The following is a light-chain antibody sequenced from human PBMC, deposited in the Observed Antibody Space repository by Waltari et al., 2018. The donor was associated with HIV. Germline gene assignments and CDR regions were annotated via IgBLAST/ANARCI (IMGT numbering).Light chain of an antibody. J-gene: IGLJ3*02. V-gene: IGLV1-44*01. CDR3: ATWDDTLSGPV. CDR1: ISTIGRNS. Sequence: QSVLPQPTSASGTPGQKITIPCSRNISTIGRNSVNWYQQFSGAAPKLLIFSNNRHPSGVPARFSGSKSGSSASLAISGLHADDEAIYHCATWDDTLSGPVFGGGTKLTVL. CDR2: SNN.